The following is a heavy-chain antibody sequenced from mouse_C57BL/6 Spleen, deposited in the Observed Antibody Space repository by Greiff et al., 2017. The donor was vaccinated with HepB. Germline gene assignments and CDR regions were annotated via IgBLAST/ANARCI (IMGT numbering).Heavy chain of an antibody. CDR1: GYAFTNYL. J-gene: IGHJ2*01. Sequence: VQLQQSGAELVRPGTSVKVSCKASGYAFTNYLIEWVKQRPGQGLEWIGVINPGSGGTNYNEKFKGKATLTADKSSSTAYMQLSSLTSEDSAVYFCARRGLLRPFDYWGQGTTLTVSS. CDR3: ARRGLLRPFDY. D-gene: IGHD2-3*01. CDR2: INPGSGGT. V-gene: IGHV1-54*01.